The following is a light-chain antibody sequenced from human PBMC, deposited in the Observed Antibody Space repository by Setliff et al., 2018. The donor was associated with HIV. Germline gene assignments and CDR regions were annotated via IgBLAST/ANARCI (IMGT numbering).Light chain of an antibody. Sequence: QSVLSQPASVSGSPGQSITISRSGSSSDVGSYNFVSWYQQHPGKAPQVISYDVSRQPSGVSSRFSGSKSSNTASLTISGLQAEDQADYYCCSYTSGLTYVFGTGTKVTVL. J-gene: IGLJ1*01. V-gene: IGLV2-14*03. CDR1: SSDVGSYNF. CDR3: CSYTSGLTYV. CDR2: DVS.